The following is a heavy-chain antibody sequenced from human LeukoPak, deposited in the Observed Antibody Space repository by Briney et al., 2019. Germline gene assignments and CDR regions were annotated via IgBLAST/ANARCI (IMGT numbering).Heavy chain of an antibody. CDR3: ARPYYDFWSGYRTDWFDP. CDR1: GFTFSSYE. Sequence: GGSLRLSCAASGFTFSSYEMNWVRQAPGKGLEWVSYISSSSSTIYYADSVKGRFTISRDNAKNSLYLQMNSLRAEDTAVYYCARPYYDFWSGYRTDWFDPWGQGTLVTVSS. CDR2: ISSSSSTI. D-gene: IGHD3-3*01. V-gene: IGHV3-48*03. J-gene: IGHJ5*02.